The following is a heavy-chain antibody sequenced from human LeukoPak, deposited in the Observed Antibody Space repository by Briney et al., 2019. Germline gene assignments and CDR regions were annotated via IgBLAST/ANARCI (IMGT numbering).Heavy chain of an antibody. V-gene: IGHV1-69*01. D-gene: IGHD2-15*01. CDR3: ARESTDIVVVVAATRRTWFDP. J-gene: IGHJ5*02. CDR1: GYTFTGYY. CDR2: IIPIFGTA. Sequence: ASVKVSCKASGYTFTGYYMHWVRQAPGQGLEWMGGIIPIFGTANYAQKFQGRVTITADESTSTAYMELSSLRSEDTAVYYCARESTDIVVVVAATRRTWFDPWGQGTLVTVSS.